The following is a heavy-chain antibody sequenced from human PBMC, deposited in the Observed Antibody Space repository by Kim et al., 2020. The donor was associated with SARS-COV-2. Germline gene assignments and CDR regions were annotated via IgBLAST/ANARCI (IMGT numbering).Heavy chain of an antibody. J-gene: IGHJ3*02. CDR3: ARGSRTLVDVAKGAFDI. V-gene: IGHV4-34*01. D-gene: IGHD3-9*01. CDR1: GGSFSGYY. CDR2: INHSGST. Sequence: SETLSLTCAVYGGSFSGYYWSWIRQPPGKGLEWIGEINHSGSTNYNPSLKSRVTISVDTSKNQFSLKLSSVTAADTAVYYCARGSRTLVDVAKGAFDIWG.